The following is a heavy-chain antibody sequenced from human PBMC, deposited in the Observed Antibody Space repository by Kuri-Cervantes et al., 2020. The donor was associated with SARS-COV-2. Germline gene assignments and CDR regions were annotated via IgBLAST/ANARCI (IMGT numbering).Heavy chain of an antibody. CDR2: INHSGST. CDR1: GGSFSGYY. D-gene: IGHD2-2*01. J-gene: IGHJ6*03. V-gene: IGHV4-34*01. Sequence: GSLRLSCAVYGGSFSGYYWSWIRQPPGKGLEWIGKINHSGSTNYNPSLKSRVTISVDTSKNQFSLKLSSVTAADTAVYYCARVVVGYYYYYYMDVWGKGTTVTVSS. CDR3: ARVVVGYYYYYYMDV.